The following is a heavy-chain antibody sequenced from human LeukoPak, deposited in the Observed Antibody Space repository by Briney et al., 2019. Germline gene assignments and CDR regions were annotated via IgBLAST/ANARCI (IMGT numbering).Heavy chain of an antibody. CDR1: GYSISSGYY. Sequence: SEXLSLTCAVSGYSISSGYYWGWSRQPPGKGLEWIGSIYHSGSTYYNPSLKSRVTISVDTSKNQFSLKLSSVTAADTAVYYCASTIAARNWFDPWGQGTLVTVSS. CDR3: ASTIAARNWFDP. D-gene: IGHD6-13*01. V-gene: IGHV4-38-2*01. CDR2: IYHSGST. J-gene: IGHJ5*02.